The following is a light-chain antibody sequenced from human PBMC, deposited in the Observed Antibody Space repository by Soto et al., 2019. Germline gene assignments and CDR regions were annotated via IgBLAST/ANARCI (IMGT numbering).Light chain of an antibody. CDR2: DAS. Sequence: EIVLTQSRATLSLSPGERATLSCRASQSVSSYLAWYQQKPGQAPRLHIYDASNRATGIPARFSGSGSGTDFTLTISSLEPEDFAIYYCQQRSNWPPVTFGGGTKVEIK. CDR1: QSVSSY. J-gene: IGKJ4*01. CDR3: QQRSNWPPVT. V-gene: IGKV3-11*01.